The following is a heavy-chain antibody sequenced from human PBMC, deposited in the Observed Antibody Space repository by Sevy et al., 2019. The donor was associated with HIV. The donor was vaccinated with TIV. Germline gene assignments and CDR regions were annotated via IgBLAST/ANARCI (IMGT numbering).Heavy chain of an antibody. CDR1: GGSFSGYY. D-gene: IGHD2-21*02. CDR2: INHSGST. V-gene: IGHV4-34*01. CDR3: ARCHYCGGDCYSGNFDY. J-gene: IGHJ4*02. Sequence: SETLSLTCAVYGGSFSGYYWSWIRQPPGKGLEWIGEINHSGSTNYNPSLKSRVTISVDTSKNQFSLKLSSVTAADTAVYYCARCHYCGGDCYSGNFDYWGQGTLVTVSS.